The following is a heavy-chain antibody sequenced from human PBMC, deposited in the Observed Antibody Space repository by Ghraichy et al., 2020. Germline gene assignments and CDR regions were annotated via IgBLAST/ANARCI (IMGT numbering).Heavy chain of an antibody. D-gene: IGHD3-16*02. V-gene: IGHV4-34*01. CDR1: GGSFSGYY. CDR3: ARGPRYYDYVWGSYRPTTEPIDY. CDR2: INHSGST. J-gene: IGHJ4*02. Sequence: SETLSLTCAVYGGSFSGYYWSWIRQPPGKGLEWIGEINHSGSTNYNPSLKSRVTISVDTSKNQFSLKLSSVTAADTAVYYCARGPRYYDYVWGSYRPTTEPIDYWGQGTLVTVSS.